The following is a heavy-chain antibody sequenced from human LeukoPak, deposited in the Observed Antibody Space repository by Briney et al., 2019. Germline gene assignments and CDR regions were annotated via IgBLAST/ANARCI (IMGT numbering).Heavy chain of an antibody. V-gene: IGHV1-18*01. J-gene: IGHJ4*02. Sequence: ASVKVSCKASGYTFTSYGISWVRQAPGQRLEWMGWISAYNGNTNYAQKLQGRVTMTTDTSTSTAYMELRSLRSDDTAVYYCARVQAVAGTWHFDYWGQETLVTVSS. D-gene: IGHD6-19*01. CDR3: ARVQAVAGTWHFDY. CDR2: ISAYNGNT. CDR1: GYTFTSYG.